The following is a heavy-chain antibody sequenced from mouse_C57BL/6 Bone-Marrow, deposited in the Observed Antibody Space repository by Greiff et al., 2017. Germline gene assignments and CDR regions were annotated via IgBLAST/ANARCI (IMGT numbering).Heavy chain of an antibody. D-gene: IGHD2-1*01. CDR3: ARASGNYEKYYAMDY. CDR2: IYPGGGYT. Sequence: QVQLKESGAELVRPGTSVKMSCKASGYTFTNYWIGWAKQRPGHGLEWIGDIYPGGGYTNYNEKFKGKATLTADKSSSTAYMQFSSLTSEDSAIYYCARASGNYEKYYAMDYWGKGTSVTVSS. J-gene: IGHJ4*01. CDR1: GYTFTNYW. V-gene: IGHV1-63*01.